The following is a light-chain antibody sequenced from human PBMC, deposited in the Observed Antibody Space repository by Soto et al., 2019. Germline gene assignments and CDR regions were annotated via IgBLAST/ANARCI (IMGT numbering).Light chain of an antibody. CDR2: EGS. CDR3: AAWDDSLNGLVV. J-gene: IGLJ2*01. Sequence: QSALTQPASVSGSPGQSITISCTGTSSDVGSYNLVSWYQQHPGKAPKLMIYEGSKRPSGVSNRFSGSKSGNTASLTISGLQAEDEADYYCAAWDDSLNGLVVFGGGTKVTVL. V-gene: IGLV2-23*01. CDR1: SSDVGSYNL.